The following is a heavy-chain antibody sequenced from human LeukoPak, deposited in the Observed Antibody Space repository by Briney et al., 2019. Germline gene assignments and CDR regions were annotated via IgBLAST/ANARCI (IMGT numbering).Heavy chain of an antibody. CDR1: GGSISSYY. V-gene: IGHV4-59*01. CDR2: IYYSGST. D-gene: IGHD2-2*03. J-gene: IGHJ6*02. CDR3: ARGGDGYCSSTSCRNYYYYYGMDV. Sequence: SETLSLTCTVSGGSISSYYWSWIRQPPGKGLEWIGYIYYSGSTNYNPSLKSRVTTSVDTSKNQFSLKLSSVTAADTAVYYCARGGDGYCSSTSCRNYYYYYGMDVWGQGTTVTVSS.